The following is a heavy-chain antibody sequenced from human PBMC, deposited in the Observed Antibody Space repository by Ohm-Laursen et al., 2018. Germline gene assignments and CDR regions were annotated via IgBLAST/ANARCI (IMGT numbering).Heavy chain of an antibody. Sequence: SLRLSCTASGFSFSSYGMNWVRQAPGKGLEWISYISSSSTTIYFADSVKGRFTISRDDAKNSLYLQMSSLRTDDTAVYYCASFYYMGAFDIWGQGTMVTVSS. D-gene: IGHD1-26*01. V-gene: IGHV3-48*01. J-gene: IGHJ3*02. CDR2: ISSSSTTI. CDR1: GFSFSSYG. CDR3: ASFYYMGAFDI.